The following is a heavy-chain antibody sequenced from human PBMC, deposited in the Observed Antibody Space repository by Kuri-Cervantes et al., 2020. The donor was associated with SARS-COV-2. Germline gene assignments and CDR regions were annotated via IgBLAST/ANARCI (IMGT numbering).Heavy chain of an antibody. J-gene: IGHJ4*02. V-gene: IGHV1-46*01. CDR2: INPSGGST. Sequence: ASVKVSCKASGYTFTSYYMHWVRQAPGQGLEWMGIINPSGGSTSYAQKFQGRVTMTRDTSTSTAYMELSRLRSDDTAVYYCARDPTIAAAATNFDYWGQGTLVTVSS. CDR1: GYTFTSYY. CDR3: ARDPTIAAAATNFDY. D-gene: IGHD6-13*01.